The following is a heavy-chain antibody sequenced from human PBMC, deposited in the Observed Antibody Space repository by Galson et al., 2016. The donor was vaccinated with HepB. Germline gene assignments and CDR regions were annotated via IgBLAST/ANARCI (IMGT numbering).Heavy chain of an antibody. J-gene: IGHJ6*02. V-gene: IGHV3-48*04. D-gene: IGHD6-19*01. CDR3: ARNYFIGVAGTDYGMDV. CDR1: GFTFSTYS. Sequence: SLRLSCAASGFTFSTYSMNWVRQAPGKGLEWVSYISSRSSTVYYADSLKGRFTISRDDAKNSLYLQMNSLRAEDTAVYYCARNYFIGVAGTDYGMDVWGQGTTVTVSS. CDR2: ISSRSSTV.